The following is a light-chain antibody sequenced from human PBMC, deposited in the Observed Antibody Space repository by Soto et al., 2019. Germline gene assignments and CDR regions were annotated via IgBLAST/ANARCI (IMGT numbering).Light chain of an antibody. J-gene: IGKJ3*01. CDR3: QQCNTSPFT. CDR1: QSISSW. V-gene: IGKV1-5*01. CDR2: DAS. Sequence: DIQMTQSPSTLSASVGDRVTITCRASQSISSWLAWYQQKPGKAPKLLIYDASSLESVVPSRFSGSGSGTDFTLTISSLQPDDFATYYCQQCNTSPFTFGPGTKVDF.